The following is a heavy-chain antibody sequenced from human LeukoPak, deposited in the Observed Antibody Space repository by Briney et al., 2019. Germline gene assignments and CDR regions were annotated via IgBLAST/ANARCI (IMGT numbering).Heavy chain of an antibody. CDR1: GFTFSNYA. Sequence: GASLRLSCAASGFTFSNYAMSWVRQAPGKGLEWVSAITGSGGNTYYADSVKGRFTISRDNSKNTVFLQMNSLRAENTAVYYCAKWGNYDVLTGYYVSDYWGQGTLVTVSS. CDR2: ITGSGGNT. D-gene: IGHD3-9*01. J-gene: IGHJ4*02. CDR3: AKWGNYDVLTGYYVSDY. V-gene: IGHV3-23*01.